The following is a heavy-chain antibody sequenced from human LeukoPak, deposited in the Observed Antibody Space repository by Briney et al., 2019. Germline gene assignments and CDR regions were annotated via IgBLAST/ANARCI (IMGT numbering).Heavy chain of an antibody. J-gene: IGHJ4*02. D-gene: IGHD3-3*01. Sequence: SETLSLTCTVSGGSISSYYWSWIRQPPGKGLEWIGYIYYSGSTNYNPSLKSRVTISVDTSKNQFSLKLSSVTAADTAVYYCARGGGFLLFLDYWGQGTLVTVSS. CDR2: IYYSGST. CDR1: GGSISSYY. CDR3: ARGGGFLLFLDY. V-gene: IGHV4-59*12.